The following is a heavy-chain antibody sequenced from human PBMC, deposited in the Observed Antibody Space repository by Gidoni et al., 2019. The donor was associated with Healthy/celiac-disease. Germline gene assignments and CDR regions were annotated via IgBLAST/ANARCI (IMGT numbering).Heavy chain of an antibody. J-gene: IGHJ3*02. Sequence: QVQLQESGPGLVKPSETLSLTCTVSGGSISSYYWSWIRQPPGKGLEWIGYIYYSGSTNYNPSLKSRVTISVDTSKNQFFLKLSSVTAADTAVYYCAREGADSSGPYDAFDIGGQGTMVTVSS. CDR1: GGSISSYY. D-gene: IGHD3-22*01. CDR2: IYYSGST. CDR3: AREGADSSGPYDAFDI. V-gene: IGHV4-59*01.